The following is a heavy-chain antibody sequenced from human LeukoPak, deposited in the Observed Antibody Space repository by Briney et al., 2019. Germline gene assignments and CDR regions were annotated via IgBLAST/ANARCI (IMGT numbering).Heavy chain of an antibody. V-gene: IGHV3-21*01. CDR2: ISSSSSCI. J-gene: IGHJ4*02. CDR3: AKVGYDSSGYPSDY. CDR1: GFTFSSYS. D-gene: IGHD3-22*01. Sequence: GGSLRLSCAASGFTFSSYSMNWVRQAPGKGLEWVSSISSSSSCIYYADSVKGRFTISRDNAKNSLYLQMNSLRAEDTAVYYCAKVGYDSSGYPSDYWGQGTLVTVSS.